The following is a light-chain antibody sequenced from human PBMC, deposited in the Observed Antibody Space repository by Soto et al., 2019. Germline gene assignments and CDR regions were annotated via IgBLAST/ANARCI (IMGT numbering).Light chain of an antibody. CDR3: QQYNDSFPYT. Sequence: DIQMTQSPSTPSASVGDRVTITCRASQSISSWLAWYQQKPGTAPKLLIYKASTLESGVPSRFSGIRSGTEFTLTVSSLQPDDSATYYCQQYNDSFPYTFGQGTKLEIK. CDR2: KAS. CDR1: QSISSW. J-gene: IGKJ2*01. V-gene: IGKV1-5*03.